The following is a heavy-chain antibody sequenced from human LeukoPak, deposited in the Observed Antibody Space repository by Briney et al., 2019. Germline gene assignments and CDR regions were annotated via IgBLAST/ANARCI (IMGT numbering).Heavy chain of an antibody. CDR2: IKQDGSEK. J-gene: IGHJ4*02. CDR1: GFTFSSYW. D-gene: IGHD3-16*02. V-gene: IGHV3-7*03. CDR3: AKDAEPLGGVIVMRLTIGIGPQDY. Sequence: SGGSLRLSCAASGFTFSSYWMSWVRQAPGKGLEWVANIKQDGSEKYYVDSVKGRFTISRDNAKNTLYLQMNSLRAEDTAVYYCAKDAEPLGGVIVMRLTIGIGPQDYWGQGTLVTVSS.